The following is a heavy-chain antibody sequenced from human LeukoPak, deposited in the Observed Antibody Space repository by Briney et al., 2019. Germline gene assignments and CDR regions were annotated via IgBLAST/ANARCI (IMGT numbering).Heavy chain of an antibody. CDR3: AKEAYDSSGYYLY. J-gene: IGHJ4*02. CDR2: IYSGRST. Sequence: PGGSLRLSCAASGFTVSSNYMTWVRQAPGKRLEWVSVIYSGRSTYYADSVKGRFTISRDNSKNTLYLQMNSLRAEDTAVYYCAKEAYDSSGYYLYWGQGTLVTVSS. D-gene: IGHD3-22*01. CDR1: GFTVSSNY. V-gene: IGHV3-53*05.